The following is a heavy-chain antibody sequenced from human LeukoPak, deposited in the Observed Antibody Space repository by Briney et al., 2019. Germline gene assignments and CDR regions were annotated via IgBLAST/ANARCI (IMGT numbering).Heavy chain of an antibody. CDR1: GFTFSSYS. J-gene: IGHJ5*02. D-gene: IGHD6-19*01. CDR3: ARVNSSGPNWFDP. V-gene: IGHV3-21*01. Sequence: GGSLRLSCAASGFTFSSYSMNWVRQAPGKGLEWVSSISSSSSNIYYAYSVKGRVTIARDNAKNSLYLQMNSLRAEDTAVYYCARVNSSGPNWFDPWGQGTLVTVSS. CDR2: ISSSSSNI.